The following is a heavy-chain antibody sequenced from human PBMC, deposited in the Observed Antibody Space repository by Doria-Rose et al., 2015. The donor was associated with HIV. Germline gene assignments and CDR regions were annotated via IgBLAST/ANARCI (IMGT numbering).Heavy chain of an antibody. CDR1: GVSLSSPGMG. Sequence: QITLKESGPVLVKPTETLTLTCTVSGVSLSSPGMGVSWIRQPPGKALEWLANIFSDDERYYKTSLKSRLTISRVSSKLQVVLTMTDMDPVDTATYYCARIKSSRWYHKYYFDFWGQGTLVIVSA. D-gene: IGHD6-13*01. CDR2: IFSDDER. V-gene: IGHV2-26*01. CDR3: ARIKSSRWYHKYYFDF. J-gene: IGHJ4*02.